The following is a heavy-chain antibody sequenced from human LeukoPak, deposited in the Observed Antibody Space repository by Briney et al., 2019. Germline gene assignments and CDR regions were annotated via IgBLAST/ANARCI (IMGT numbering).Heavy chain of an antibody. D-gene: IGHD3-3*01. V-gene: IGHV4-59*01. CDR3: ARGPPYDFWSGYYYAY. CDR1: GGSISSYY. CDR2: IYYSGST. J-gene: IGHJ4*02. Sequence: SETLSLTCTVSGGSISSYYWSWIRQPPGKGLEWIGYIYYSGSTNYNPSLKSRVTISVDTSKNQFSLKLSSVTAADTAVYYCARGPPYDFWSGYYYAYWGQGTLVTVSS.